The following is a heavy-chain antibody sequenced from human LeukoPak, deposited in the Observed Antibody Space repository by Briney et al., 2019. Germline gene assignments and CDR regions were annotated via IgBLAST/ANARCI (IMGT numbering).Heavy chain of an antibody. CDR2: IYSGGST. CDR3: ARVAPYNFDGTYYYYYMDV. V-gene: IGHV3-53*01. CDR1: GFTVSSNY. D-gene: IGHD3-9*01. Sequence: GGSLRLSCAASGFTVSSNYMSWVRQAPGKGLEWVSVIYSGGSTYYADSVKGRFTISRDNSKNTLYLQRNSLRDEDTAVYYCARVAPYNFDGTYYYYYMDVWSKGTTVTISS. J-gene: IGHJ6*03.